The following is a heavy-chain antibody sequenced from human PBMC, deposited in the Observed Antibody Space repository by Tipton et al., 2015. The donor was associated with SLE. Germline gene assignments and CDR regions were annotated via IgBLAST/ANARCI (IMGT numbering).Heavy chain of an antibody. CDR2: IYHSGST. Sequence: TLSLTCTVSGGSISSGSYYWGWIRQPPGKGLEWIGSIYHSGSTYYNPSLKSRVTISVDTSKNQFSLKLSSVTAADTAVYYCARGDDAFDIWGQGTMVTVSS. V-gene: IGHV4-39*07. CDR3: ARGDDAFDI. CDR1: GGSISSGSYY. J-gene: IGHJ3*02.